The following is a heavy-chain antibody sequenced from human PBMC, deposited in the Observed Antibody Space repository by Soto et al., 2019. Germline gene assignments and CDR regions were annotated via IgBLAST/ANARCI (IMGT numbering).Heavy chain of an antibody. V-gene: IGHV4-34*01. CDR3: ALTIAGRYYYGMDV. Sequence: SETLSLTCAVYGGSFIGYYWSWIRQPPGKGLEWIGEINHSGSTNYNPSLKSRVTISVDTSKNQFSLKLSSVTAADTAVYYCALTIAGRYYYGMDVWGQGTTVTVSS. J-gene: IGHJ6*02. D-gene: IGHD6-13*01. CDR1: GGSFIGYY. CDR2: INHSGST.